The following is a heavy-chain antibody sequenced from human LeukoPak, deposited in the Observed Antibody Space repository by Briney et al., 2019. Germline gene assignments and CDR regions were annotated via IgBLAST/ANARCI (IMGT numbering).Heavy chain of an antibody. CDR2: INSDGSIT. D-gene: IGHD5-12*01. J-gene: IGHJ4*02. CDR1: GFTFSSYW. V-gene: IGHV3-74*01. CDR3: ARVRATFSPHFDN. Sequence: GGSLRLSCAASGFTFSSYWMHWVRHAPGEGLMWVSRINSDGSITSYADSVKGRFTISRDNAKNTLYVQMNSLRAEDTAVYYCARVRATFSPHFDNWGQGTLVTVSS.